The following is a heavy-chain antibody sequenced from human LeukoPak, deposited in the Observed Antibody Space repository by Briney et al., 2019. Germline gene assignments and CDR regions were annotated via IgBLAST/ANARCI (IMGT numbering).Heavy chain of an antibody. D-gene: IGHD3-22*01. CDR3: ARRAGDYSHPYDY. CDR1: GFTFSDYY. CDR2: ISSSSSYI. Sequence: GGSLRLSCAASGFTFSDYYMNWVRQAPGKGLEWVSSISSSSSYIYYADSVKGRFTISRDNSKNTFHLQMNSLRAEDTAVYYCARRAGDYSHPYDYWGQGTLVTVSS. V-gene: IGHV3-21*04. J-gene: IGHJ4*02.